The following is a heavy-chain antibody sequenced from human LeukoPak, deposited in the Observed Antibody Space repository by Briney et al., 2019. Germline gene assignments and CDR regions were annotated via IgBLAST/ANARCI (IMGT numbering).Heavy chain of an antibody. CDR3: AITFGELVPAAMLN. Sequence: TGGSLRLSCAASGFAFNTYTMAWVRQAPGKGLEWVSSVSGSGSSTYYADSVKGRFTISRDNFKNTLYLQINSLRADDTANYYCAITFGELVPAAMLNWGQGTLVTVSS. V-gene: IGHV3-23*01. CDR2: VSGSGSST. J-gene: IGHJ4*02. D-gene: IGHD2-2*01. CDR1: GFAFNTYT.